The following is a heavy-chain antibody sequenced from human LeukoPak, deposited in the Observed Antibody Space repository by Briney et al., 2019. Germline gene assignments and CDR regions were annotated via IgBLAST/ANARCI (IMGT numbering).Heavy chain of an antibody. J-gene: IGHJ4*02. CDR2: ISYVGSNK. V-gene: IGHV3-30*04. CDR1: GFTFSSYA. CDR3: AREDYDILTGYYNSIDY. Sequence: GGSLRLSCAASGFTFSSYAMHWVRQAPGKGLEWVAVISYVGSNKYYADSVKGRFTISRDNSKNTLYLQMNSLRAEDTAVYYCAREDYDILTGYYNSIDYWGQGTLVTVSS. D-gene: IGHD3-9*01.